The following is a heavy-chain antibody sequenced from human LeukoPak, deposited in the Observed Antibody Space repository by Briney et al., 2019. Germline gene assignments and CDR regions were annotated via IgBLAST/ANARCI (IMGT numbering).Heavy chain of an antibody. CDR1: GYTFTSYD. J-gene: IGHJ3*02. V-gene: IGHV1-8*01. D-gene: IGHD6-19*01. CDR3: ARKIAVAGPDAFDI. Sequence: ASVKVSCKASGYTFTSYDINWVRQATGQGLEWMGWMNPNSGNTGYAQKFQGRVTMTRNTSISTAYMELSSLRSEDTAVYYCARKIAVAGPDAFDIWGQGTMVTVSS. CDR2: MNPNSGNT.